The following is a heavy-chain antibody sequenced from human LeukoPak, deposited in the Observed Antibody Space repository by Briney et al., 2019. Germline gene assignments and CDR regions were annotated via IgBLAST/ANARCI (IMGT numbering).Heavy chain of an antibody. Sequence: ASVTVSFTASGGTFSSYAISWVRQAPGQGLEWMGGIIPIFGTANYAQKFQGRVTITADESTSTAYMELSSLRSEDTAVYYCARGPIVVVPAAMGNWFDPWGQGTLVTVSS. J-gene: IGHJ5*02. CDR1: GGTFSSYA. D-gene: IGHD2-2*01. V-gene: IGHV1-69*13. CDR3: ARGPIVVVPAAMGNWFDP. CDR2: IIPIFGTA.